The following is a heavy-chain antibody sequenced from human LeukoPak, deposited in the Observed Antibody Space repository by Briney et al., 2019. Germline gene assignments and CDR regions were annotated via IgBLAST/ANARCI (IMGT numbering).Heavy chain of an antibody. D-gene: IGHD6-13*01. CDR1: GFNFDDYG. CDR3: ARELGRDSSSWYPFPFDY. J-gene: IGHJ4*02. V-gene: IGHV3-20*04. Sequence: GGSLRLSCAASGFNFDDYGMSWVRQGPGKGLEWVSGINWNGGRTGYADSVKGRFTISRDNAKNSLYLQMNSLRAEDTALYYCARELGRDSSSWYPFPFDYWGQGTLVTVSS. CDR2: INWNGGRT.